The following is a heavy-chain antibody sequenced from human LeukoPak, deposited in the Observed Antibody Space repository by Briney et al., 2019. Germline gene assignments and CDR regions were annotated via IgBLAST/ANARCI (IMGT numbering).Heavy chain of an antibody. CDR2: IKQDGGEK. Sequence: PGGSLRLSCAASGFTFSSYWMSWVRQARGKGLEWVANIKQDGGEKYYVDSVKGRFTISRDNAKNSLYLQMNSLRPEDTAVYYCAGRGDGNLYYFDHWGQGTLVTASS. J-gene: IGHJ4*02. V-gene: IGHV3-7*04. D-gene: IGHD5-24*01. CDR1: GFTFSSYW. CDR3: AGRGDGNLYYFDH.